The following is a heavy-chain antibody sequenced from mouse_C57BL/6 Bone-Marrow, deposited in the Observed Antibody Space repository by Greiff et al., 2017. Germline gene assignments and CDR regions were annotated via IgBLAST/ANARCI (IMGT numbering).Heavy chain of an antibody. Sequence: EVKLLESGGGLVKPGGSLKLSCAASGFTFSSYAMSWVRQTPEKRLEWVATISHGGSYTYYTDNVKGRFTISRDNAKNNVYLQMSNLKSEDTAMYYCARVYCDVIDYGGQGTALTVSS. CDR2: ISHGGSYT. CDR3: ARVYCDVIDY. J-gene: IGHJ2*01. CDR1: GFTFSSYA. V-gene: IGHV5-4*03.